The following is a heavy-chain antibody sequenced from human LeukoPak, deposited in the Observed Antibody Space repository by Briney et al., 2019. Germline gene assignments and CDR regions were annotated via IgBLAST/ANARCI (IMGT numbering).Heavy chain of an antibody. CDR2: ISYDGSNK. Sequence: GRSLRLSCAASGFTFSSYGMHWVRQAPGKGLEWVAVISYDGSNKYYADSVKGRFTISRDNAKNSLYLQMNSLRAEDTAVYYCAREVRVAAGTDYGMDVWGQGTTVTVSS. V-gene: IGHV3-30*03. D-gene: IGHD6-13*01. J-gene: IGHJ6*02. CDR3: AREVRVAAGTDYGMDV. CDR1: GFTFSSYG.